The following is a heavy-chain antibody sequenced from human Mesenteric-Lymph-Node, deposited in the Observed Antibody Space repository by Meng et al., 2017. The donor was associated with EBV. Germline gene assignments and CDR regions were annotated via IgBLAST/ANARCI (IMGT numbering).Heavy chain of an antibody. CDR1: CDAFTNYY. V-gene: IGHV1-2*06. CDR2: TDSNSGDT. J-gene: IGHJ4*02. D-gene: IGHD2-2*01. Sequence: HVELVKAGTAVKEPAASVKFSCCAACDAFTNYYVSCVRQPPGQGVVWMVRTDSNSGDTDYAQKFKARVAMTRDTSIRTAYMELDSLRSADTAVYYCASTILVPGPDSWCQGTLVTVSS. CDR3: ASTILVPGPDS.